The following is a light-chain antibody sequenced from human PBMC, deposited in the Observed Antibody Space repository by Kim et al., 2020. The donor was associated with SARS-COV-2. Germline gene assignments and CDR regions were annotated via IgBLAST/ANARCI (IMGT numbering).Light chain of an antibody. CDR3: QQYGSSPMYT. CDR1: QSVSTSY. J-gene: IGKJ2*01. Sequence: PGERSTLSCRASQSVSTSYLAWYQQKPGQAPRLLIYGASSRATGIPDRFSGSGSGTDFTLTISRLEPEDFAVYYCQQYGSSPMYTFGQGTKLEI. V-gene: IGKV3-20*01. CDR2: GAS.